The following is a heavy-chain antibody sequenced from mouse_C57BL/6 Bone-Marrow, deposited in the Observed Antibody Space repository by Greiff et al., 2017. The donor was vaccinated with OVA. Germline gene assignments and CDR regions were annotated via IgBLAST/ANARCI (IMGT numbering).Heavy chain of an antibody. CDR2: IDPEDGET. J-gene: IGHJ3*01. CDR3: AKGLRGFAY. D-gene: IGHD2-2*01. V-gene: IGHV14-2*01. Sequence: VQLQQSGAELVKPGASVKLSCTASGFNIKDYSMPWVKQRTEQGLEWIGRIDPEDGETKYAAKFQGRSTITADTSSNTVYLQLSSLTSEDTAVYYCAKGLRGFAYWGQGTLVTVSA. CDR1: GFNIKDYS.